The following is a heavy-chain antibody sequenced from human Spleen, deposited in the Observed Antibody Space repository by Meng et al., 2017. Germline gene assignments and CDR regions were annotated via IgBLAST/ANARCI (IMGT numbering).Heavy chain of an antibody. J-gene: IGHJ5*02. CDR2: ISAYNGNT. Sequence: QVQLVQSGAEVKKPGASVKFSCKASGYTFTSYGISWVRQAPGQGLEWMGWISAYNGNTNYAQKLQGRVTMTTDTSTSTAYMELRSLRSDDTAVYYCARSNSITGTTDWFDPWGQGTLVTVSS. CDR1: GYTFTSYG. CDR3: ARSNSITGTTDWFDP. V-gene: IGHV1-18*01. D-gene: IGHD1-20*01.